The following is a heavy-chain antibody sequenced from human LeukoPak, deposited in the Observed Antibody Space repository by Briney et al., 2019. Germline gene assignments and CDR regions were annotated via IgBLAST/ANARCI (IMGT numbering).Heavy chain of an antibody. CDR2: IYYSGRT. CDR3: ARGQKYRNGYTVTELGSGYFAY. D-gene: IGHD5-18*01. Sequence: SETLSLTCSVPGGSISSYYWNWIRQTPGKGLEWIGYIYYSGRTNYNPSLKSRVTISVDTSKNQFSLTLSPVTTADTAVYYCARGQKYRNGYTVTELGSGYFAYWGQGTLVTVSS. V-gene: IGHV4-59*01. CDR1: GGSISSYY. J-gene: IGHJ4*02.